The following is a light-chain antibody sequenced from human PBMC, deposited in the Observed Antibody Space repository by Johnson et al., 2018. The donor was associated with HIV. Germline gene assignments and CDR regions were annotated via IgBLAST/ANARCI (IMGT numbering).Light chain of an antibody. J-gene: IGLJ1*01. CDR3: GTWDNGLSAGV. CDR2: DNH. Sequence: QSVLTQPPSVSAAPGQKVTISCSGSSSNIGNNYASWYQQVPGTAPKLLIYDNHKRPSGIPDRFSGSKSGTSATLGITGLQTGDAADYYCGTWDNGLSAGVFGTGTKVTVL. CDR1: SSNIGNNY. V-gene: IGLV1-51*01.